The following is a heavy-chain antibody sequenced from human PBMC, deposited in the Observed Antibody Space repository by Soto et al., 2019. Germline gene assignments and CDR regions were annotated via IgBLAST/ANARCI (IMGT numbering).Heavy chain of an antibody. CDR2: TYYRSNWRH. J-gene: IGHJ4*02. D-gene: IGHD6-19*01. CDR3: ARGLAGSGFDL. V-gene: IGHV6-1*01. Sequence: PSQTLSLTCAISGDSVSSNTAAWNWIRSSPSRGLEWLGRTYYRSNWRHDYAVSVKSRITVNPDTSKNHFSLQLNSVTPDDTAVYYCARGLAGSGFDLWGQGTLVTVCS. CDR1: GDSVSSNTAA.